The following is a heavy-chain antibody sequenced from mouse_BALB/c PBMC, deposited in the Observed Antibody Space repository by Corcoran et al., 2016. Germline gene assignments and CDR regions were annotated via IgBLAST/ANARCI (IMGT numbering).Heavy chain of an antibody. V-gene: IGHV14-3*02. CDR3: ARTPGFAY. J-gene: IGHJ3*01. CDR2: IDPANGNT. Sequence: EGQLQQSGAELVKPGASVKLSCTASDFNIKDTYMHWVKQRPEQGLEWIGRIDPANGNTKYDPKFQGKATITADTSSNTAYLQLSSLTSEDTAVYYCARTPGFAYWGQGTLVTVSA. CDR1: DFNIKDTY.